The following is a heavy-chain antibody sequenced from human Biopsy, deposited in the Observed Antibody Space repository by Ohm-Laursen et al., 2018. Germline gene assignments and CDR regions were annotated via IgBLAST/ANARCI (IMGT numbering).Heavy chain of an antibody. J-gene: IGHJ4*02. CDR3: ARNTGWYGDLYYFDY. Sequence: SVKVSCNASGYSFASYYMHWVRQAPGQGLEWMGMINPSGSTTSYPQIFQGRVTMTRDTSKSTVYMELSSLRSADTAVYFCARNTGWYGDLYYFDYWGQGTLVTVSS. V-gene: IGHV1-46*01. D-gene: IGHD6-19*01. CDR2: INPSGSTT. CDR1: GYSFASYY.